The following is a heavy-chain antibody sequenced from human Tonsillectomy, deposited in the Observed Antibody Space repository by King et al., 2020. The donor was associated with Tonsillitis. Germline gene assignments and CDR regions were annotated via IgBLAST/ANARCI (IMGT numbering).Heavy chain of an antibody. CDR3: ARSRSPARITMVRGPTASNWFDP. V-gene: IGHV4-39*07. Sequence: LQLQESGPGLVKPSETLSLTCTVSGGSISSSSYYWGWIRQPPGKGLEWIGSIYYSGSTYYNPSLKSRVTISVDTSKNQFSLKLSSVTAADTAVYYCARSRSPARITMVRGPTASNWFDPWGQGTLVTVSS. D-gene: IGHD3-10*01. CDR1: GGSISSSSYY. J-gene: IGHJ5*02. CDR2: IYYSGST.